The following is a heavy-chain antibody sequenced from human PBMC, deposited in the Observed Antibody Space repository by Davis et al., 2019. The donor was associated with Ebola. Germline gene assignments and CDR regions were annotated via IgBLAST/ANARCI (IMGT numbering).Heavy chain of an antibody. Sequence: ASVTVSCKASAYTFIGYYMHWVRQAPGQGLEWMGWINPNSGNTNYAQKFQGRVTMTRDTSITTAYMELSRLRSDDTAVYYCARDGSTSDQKSGELDYWGQGPLVTVSS. CDR3: ARDGSTSDQKSGELDY. D-gene: IGHD7-27*01. CDR2: INPNSGNT. CDR1: AYTFIGYY. V-gene: IGHV1-2*02. J-gene: IGHJ4*02.